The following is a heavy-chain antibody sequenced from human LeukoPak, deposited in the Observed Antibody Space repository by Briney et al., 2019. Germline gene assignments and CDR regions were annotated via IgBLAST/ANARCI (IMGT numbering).Heavy chain of an antibody. CDR3: ARYYYDSSGYYPGSYYYYGMDV. V-gene: IGHV3-11*01. CDR2: ISSSGSTI. Sequence: GGSLRLSCAASGFTFSDYYMSWIRQAPGKGPEWVSYISSSGSTIYYADSVKGRFTISRDNAKNSLYLQMNSLRAEDTAVYYCARYYYDSSGYYPGSYYYYGMDVWGQGTTVTVSS. D-gene: IGHD3-22*01. CDR1: GFTFSDYY. J-gene: IGHJ6*02.